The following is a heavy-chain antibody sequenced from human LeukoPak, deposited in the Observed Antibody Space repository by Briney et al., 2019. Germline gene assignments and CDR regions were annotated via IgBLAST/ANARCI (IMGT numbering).Heavy chain of an antibody. V-gene: IGHV4-34*01. D-gene: IGHD2-21*01. CDR3: ASGFRLVY. Sequence: SWIRHPPGKGLEWIGEINHSGSTNYNPSLKSRVTISVDTSKNQFSLKLSSVTAADTGVYCCASGFRLVYWGQGTLVTVSS. CDR2: INHSGST. J-gene: IGHJ4*02.